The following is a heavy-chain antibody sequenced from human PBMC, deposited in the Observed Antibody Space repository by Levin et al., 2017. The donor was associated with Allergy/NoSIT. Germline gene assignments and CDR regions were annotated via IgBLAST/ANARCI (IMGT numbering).Heavy chain of an antibody. J-gene: IGHJ4*02. Sequence: GGSLRLSCTASGFNFGSYWMNWVRQGPGKGLVWVSQINPDGSITSNADSVKGRFTISRDNAKSTLYLQMNSLRVEDTAVYYCARDGVGHSDYWGQGTLVTVSS. CDR1: GFNFGSYW. V-gene: IGHV3-74*01. CDR3: ARDGVGHSDY. D-gene: IGHD2-15*01. CDR2: INPDGSIT.